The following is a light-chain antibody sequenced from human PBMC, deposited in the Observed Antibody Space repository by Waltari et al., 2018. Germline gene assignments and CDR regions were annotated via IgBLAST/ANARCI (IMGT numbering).Light chain of an antibody. V-gene: IGKV1-9*01. CDR1: QGMSGY. CDR2: AAS. Sequence: DIQVTQSPSFLSASVGDRVTFTCRASQGMSGYLAWYQQKPNKAPKLLINAASTLQSGVPSRFSGGKSGTEFTLTISSLQPEDFATYFCQHVYSYPVTFGGGTTLDI. J-gene: IGKJ4*01. CDR3: QHVYSYPVT.